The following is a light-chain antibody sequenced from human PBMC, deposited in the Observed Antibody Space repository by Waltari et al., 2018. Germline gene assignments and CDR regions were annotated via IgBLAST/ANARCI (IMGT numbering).Light chain of an antibody. J-gene: IGLJ3*02. V-gene: IGLV2-11*01. CDR2: DVN. Sequence: QSALTQPPSVSGSPEPSVTIPCTGSTSDVGGSNSVSWYQQHPGKAPKLIIFDVNQRPSGVPDRFSGSKSGNTASLTISGLRPEDEADYHCCSHAGVHTFWLFGGGTKLTVL. CDR3: CSHAGVHTFWL. CDR1: TSDVGGSNS.